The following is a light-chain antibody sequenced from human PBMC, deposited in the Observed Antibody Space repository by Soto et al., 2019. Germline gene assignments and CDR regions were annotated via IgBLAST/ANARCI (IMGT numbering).Light chain of an antibody. CDR3: CSYASISTSVV. CDR1: SSDIGSYNL. Sequence: QSALTKPASVSGSPGQSITISCTGSSSDIGSYNLVSWYQQHPGKAPKLMIYEGSKRPSGVSNRFSGSRSGNTASLTISGLQAEDESDYYCCSYASISTSVVFGGGTQLTVL. V-gene: IGLV2-23*01. CDR2: EGS. J-gene: IGLJ2*01.